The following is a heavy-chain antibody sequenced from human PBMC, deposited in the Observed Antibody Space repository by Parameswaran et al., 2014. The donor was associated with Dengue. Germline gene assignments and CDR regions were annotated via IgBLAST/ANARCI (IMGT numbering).Heavy chain of an antibody. J-gene: IGHJ4*02. D-gene: IGHD3-16*01. V-gene: IGHV1-18*01. CDR2: TSAYNGNT. Sequence: WVRQAPGQGLEWMGWTSAYNGNTNYAQKLQDRVTMTTDTSTRTAYMELRSLRSDDTAVYYCARASSPDMITFGGVPYGWTNWGQGTLVTVSS. CDR3: ARASSPDMITFGGVPYGWTN.